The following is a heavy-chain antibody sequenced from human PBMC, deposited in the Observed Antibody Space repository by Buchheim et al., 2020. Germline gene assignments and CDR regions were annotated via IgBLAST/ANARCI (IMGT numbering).Heavy chain of an antibody. D-gene: IGHD3-22*01. CDR1: GFSLSTSGVG. CDR2: IYWDDDK. Sequence: QITLKESGPTLVKPTQTLTLTCTFSGFSLSTSGVGVGWIRQPPGKALEWLALIYWDDDKRYSPSLKSRLTITKDTSNNQVVLTMTNMDPVDTATYYCAHRPGRGVYYYDSSGYLFDYWGQGTL. J-gene: IGHJ4*02. CDR3: AHRPGRGVYYYDSSGYLFDY. V-gene: IGHV2-5*02.